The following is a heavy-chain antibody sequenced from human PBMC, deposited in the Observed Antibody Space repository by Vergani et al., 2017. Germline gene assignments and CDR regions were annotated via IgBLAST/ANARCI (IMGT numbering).Heavy chain of an antibody. D-gene: IGHD3-22*01. J-gene: IGHJ4*02. V-gene: IGHV4-4*02. CDR3: ARSSITMIVVAPYYFDY. CDR1: GGSISSSNW. CDR2: IYHSGST. Sequence: QVQLQESGPGLVKPSGTLSLTCAVSGGSISSSNWWSWVRQPPGKGLEWIGEIYHSGSTNYNPSLKSRVTISVDKSKNQFSLKLSSVTAADTAVYYSARSSITMIVVAPYYFDYWGQGTLVTVSS.